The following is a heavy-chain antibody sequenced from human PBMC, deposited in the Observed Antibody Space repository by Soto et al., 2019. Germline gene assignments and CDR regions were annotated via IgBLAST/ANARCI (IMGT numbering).Heavy chain of an antibody. V-gene: IGHV1-18*01. CDR2: ISAYKGNT. CDR3: AREPNYFDY. CDR1: GYTFTSYG. J-gene: IGHJ4*02. Sequence: ASVKVSCKASGYTFTSYGISWVRQAPGQGLEWMGRISAYKGNTNYAQKLQGRVTMTTDTSTSTSYMELRSLRFDDTAVYYCAREPNYFDYWGQGTLVTVSS.